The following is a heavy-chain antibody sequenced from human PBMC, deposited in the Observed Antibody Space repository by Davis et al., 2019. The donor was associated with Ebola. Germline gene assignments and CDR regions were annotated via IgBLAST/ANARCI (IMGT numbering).Heavy chain of an antibody. D-gene: IGHD6-13*01. CDR1: GFTFSSYA. CDR3: AKEGEQQLVRLYYYYYYGMDV. Sequence: PGGSLRLSCAASGFTFSSYAMHWVRQAPGKGLDWVAVISYDGSNKYYADSVKGRFTISRDNSKNTLYLQMNSLRAEDTAVYYCAKEGEQQLVRLYYYYYYGMDVWGQGTTVTVSS. CDR2: ISYDGSNK. J-gene: IGHJ6*02. V-gene: IGHV3-30*04.